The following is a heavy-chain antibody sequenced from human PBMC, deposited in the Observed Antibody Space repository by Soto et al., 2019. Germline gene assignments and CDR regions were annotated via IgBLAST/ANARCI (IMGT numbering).Heavy chain of an antibody. CDR2: IWYDGSNK. CDR1: GFTFSSYG. Sequence: QVQLVESGGGVVQPGRSLRLSCAASGFTFSSYGMHWVRQAPGKGLEWVAVIWYDGSNKYYADSVKGRFTISRDNSKNTLYLQMNSLRAEDTAVYYCARALEYSSSLAVIYYGMDVWGQGTTVTVSS. J-gene: IGHJ6*02. CDR3: ARALEYSSSLAVIYYGMDV. V-gene: IGHV3-33*01. D-gene: IGHD6-6*01.